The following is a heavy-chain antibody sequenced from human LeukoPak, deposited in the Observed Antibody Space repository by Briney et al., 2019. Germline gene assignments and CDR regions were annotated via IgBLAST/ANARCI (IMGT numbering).Heavy chain of an antibody. CDR3: ASVGYYFDY. CDR2: ISSSGSTI. Sequence: GGSLRLSCAASGFTFSSYEMNWVRQAPGKGLEWVSYISSSGSTIYYADSVKGRFTISRDNAKNSLYLQMNSLSAEDTAVYYCASVGYYFDYWGQGTLVTVSS. V-gene: IGHV3-48*03. J-gene: IGHJ4*02. CDR1: GFTFSSYE. D-gene: IGHD1-26*01.